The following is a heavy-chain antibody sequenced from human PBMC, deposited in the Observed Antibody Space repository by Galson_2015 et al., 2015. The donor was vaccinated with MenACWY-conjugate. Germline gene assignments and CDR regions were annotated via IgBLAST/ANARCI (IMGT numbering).Heavy chain of an antibody. CDR2: TYYRSKWYN. D-gene: IGHD3-10*01. J-gene: IGHJ5*02. Sequence: CAISGDSVSGNSVTWNWIRQSPSRGLEWLGRTYYRSKWYNDYAVSVKSRIIITSDTSKNRFSLQLNSVTPEDTAVYYCARDPGAARFDPWGQGTLVTVSS. CDR1: GDSVSGNSVT. CDR3: ARDPGAARFDP. V-gene: IGHV6-1*01.